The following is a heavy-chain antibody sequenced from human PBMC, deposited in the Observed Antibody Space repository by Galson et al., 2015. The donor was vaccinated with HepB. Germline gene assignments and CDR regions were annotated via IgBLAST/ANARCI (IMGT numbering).Heavy chain of an antibody. V-gene: IGHV3-21*01. Sequence: SLRLSCAASGFNFSLYSMNWVRQAPGKGLEWVSSISSRGSYIYYGDSVKGRCTVSRDSAKTSVYLQMNSLRGDDTAVYYCARALPSGIRGGRVFDHWGQGTLVTVSS. CDR3: ARALPSGIRGGRVFDH. J-gene: IGHJ4*02. D-gene: IGHD3-10*01. CDR2: ISSRGSYI. CDR1: GFNFSLYS.